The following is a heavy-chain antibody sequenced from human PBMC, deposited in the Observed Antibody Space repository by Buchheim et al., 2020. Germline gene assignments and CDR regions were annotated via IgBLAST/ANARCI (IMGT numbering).Heavy chain of an antibody. CDR2: ISSSSSTI. CDR1: GFTFSSYS. J-gene: IGHJ6*03. CDR3: AGYCSSTSCSHFYYYMDV. Sequence: EVQLVESGGGLVQPGGSLRLSCAASGFTFSSYSMNWVRQAPGKGLEWVSYISSSSSTIYYADSVKGRFTISRDNAKNSLYLQMNSLRDEDTAVHYCAGYCSSTSCSHFYYYMDVWGKGTT. D-gene: IGHD2-2*01. V-gene: IGHV3-48*02.